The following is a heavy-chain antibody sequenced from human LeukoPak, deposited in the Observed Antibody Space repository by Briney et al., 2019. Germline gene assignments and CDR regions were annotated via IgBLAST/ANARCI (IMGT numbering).Heavy chain of an antibody. CDR2: INHSAST. Sequence: PSETLSLTCVVYGGSFSAFYWSWIRQPPGMGLEWIGEINHSASTNYNPSLKSRVTIPADTSKNQFSLKVSSVTAADTAMYYCARGRGTYSSSWSWFDPWGQGTLVTVSS. CDR3: ARGRGTYSSSWSWFDP. J-gene: IGHJ5*02. D-gene: IGHD6-13*01. CDR1: GGSFSAFY. V-gene: IGHV4-34*01.